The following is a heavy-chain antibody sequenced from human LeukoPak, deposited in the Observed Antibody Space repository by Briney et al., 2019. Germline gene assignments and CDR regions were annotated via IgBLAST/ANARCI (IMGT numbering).Heavy chain of an antibody. CDR3: ARVMQGATKGNYYYYAMDV. CDR2: IISNGGST. Sequence: GGSLRLSCAASGFTFGSYTMHWVRQAPGKGRESVSAIISNGGSTYYANSVQGRFTISRDNSKNMLYLQMGSLRAEDMAVYYCARVMQGATKGNYYYYAMDVWGQGTTVTVSS. D-gene: IGHD1-26*01. CDR1: GFTFGSYT. J-gene: IGHJ6*02. V-gene: IGHV3-64*01.